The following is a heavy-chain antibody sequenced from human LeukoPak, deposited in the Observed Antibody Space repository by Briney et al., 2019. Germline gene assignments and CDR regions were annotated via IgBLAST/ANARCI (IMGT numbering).Heavy chain of an antibody. V-gene: IGHV4-61*01. J-gene: IGHJ5*02. D-gene: IGHD6-6*01. CDR3: ARRNLVFNWFDP. CDR1: GYSISSGYY. CDR2: IYYSGST. Sequence: NPSETLSLTCTVSGYSISSGYYWGWIRQPPGKGLEWIGYIYYSGSTNYNPSLKSRVTISVDTSKNQFSLKLSSVTAADTAVYYCARRNLVFNWFDPWGQGTLVTVSS.